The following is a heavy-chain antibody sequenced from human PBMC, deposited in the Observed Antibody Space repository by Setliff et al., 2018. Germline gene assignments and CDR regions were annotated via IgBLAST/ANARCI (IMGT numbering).Heavy chain of an antibody. CDR2: IFQSGIT. V-gene: IGHV4-38-2*01. D-gene: IGHD5-12*01. J-gene: IGHJ4*02. CDR1: GFSITNGYY. Sequence: SETLSLTCAVSGFSITNGYYWGWIRQSPGRQLEWIGNIFQSGITFYNPSLKSRVTISLDPSQNQFSLKLRPVTAADTAVYFCARVGGLLVATMPFDYWGPGTLVTVSS. CDR3: ARVGGLLVATMPFDY.